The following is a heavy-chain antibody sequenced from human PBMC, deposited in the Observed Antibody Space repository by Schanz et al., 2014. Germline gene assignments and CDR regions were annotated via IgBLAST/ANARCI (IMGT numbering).Heavy chain of an antibody. CDR2: ISGSGGST. Sequence: EVQLVESGGGLIHPGGSLRLSCAVSGFTVSTNYMTWVRQAPGKGLAWVSAISGSGGSTYYADSVKGRFTISRDNSNHTLYLQMNSLRADDTAVYYCAKELYSGSHYGWFDPWGQGTLVTVSS. CDR1: GFTVSTNY. J-gene: IGHJ5*02. V-gene: IGHV3-23*04. D-gene: IGHD1-26*01. CDR3: AKELYSGSHYGWFDP.